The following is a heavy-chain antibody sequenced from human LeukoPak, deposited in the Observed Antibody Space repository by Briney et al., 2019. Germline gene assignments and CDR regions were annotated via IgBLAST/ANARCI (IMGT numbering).Heavy chain of an antibody. CDR2: IVVGSGNT. CDR1: GFTFTSSA. V-gene: IGHV1-58*01. Sequence: SVKVSCKASGFTFTSSAVQWVRQARGQGLEWIGWIVVGSGNTNYAQKFQERVTINRGMSTSTAYMELSSLRSEDTAVYYCATDDVTTGTKTALGYWGQGTLVTVSS. D-gene: IGHD1-1*01. CDR3: ATDDVTTGTKTALGY. J-gene: IGHJ4*02.